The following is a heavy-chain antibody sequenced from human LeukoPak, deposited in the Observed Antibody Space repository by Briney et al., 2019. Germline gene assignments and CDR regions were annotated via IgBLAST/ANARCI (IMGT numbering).Heavy chain of an antibody. D-gene: IGHD2-2*01. CDR3: ATLDIVVVPAAPDYDY. CDR2: INPNSGGT. J-gene: IGHJ4*02. CDR1: GYTFTGYY. Sequence: GASVKVSCKASGYTFTGYYMHWVRQAPGQGLEGMGCINPNSGGTNYAQKFQGRVTMSRDTSISTAYMELSRLRSDDTAVYYCATLDIVVVPAAPDYDYWGQGTLVTVSS. V-gene: IGHV1-2*02.